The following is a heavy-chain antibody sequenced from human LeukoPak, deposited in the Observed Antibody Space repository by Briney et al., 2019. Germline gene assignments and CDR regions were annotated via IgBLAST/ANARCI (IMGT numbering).Heavy chain of an antibody. CDR3: AKGALTG. J-gene: IGHJ4*02. CDR1: GFTFSSYG. CDR2: ISYDGSNE. Sequence: GRSLRLSCAASGFTFSSYGMHWVRQAPGKGLEWVAVISYDGSNEYYADSVKGRFTISRDNSKNTLYLQMNSLRAEDTAVYYCAKGALTGWGQGTLVTVSS. D-gene: IGHD2-8*01. V-gene: IGHV3-30*18.